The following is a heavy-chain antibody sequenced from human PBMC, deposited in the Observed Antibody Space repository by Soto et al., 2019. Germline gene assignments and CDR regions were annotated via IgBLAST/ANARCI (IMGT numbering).Heavy chain of an antibody. J-gene: IGHJ6*02. CDR2: IYYSGST. Sequence: SETLSLTCTVSGGSISSGGYYWSWIRQHPGKGLEWIGYIYYSGSTYYNPSLKSRVTISVDTSKNQFSLKLSSVTAADTAVYYCARDRAHSNPYYYYYYGMDVWGQGTTVTVSS. V-gene: IGHV4-31*03. D-gene: IGHD4-4*01. CDR3: ARDRAHSNPYYYYYYGMDV. CDR1: GGSISSGGYY.